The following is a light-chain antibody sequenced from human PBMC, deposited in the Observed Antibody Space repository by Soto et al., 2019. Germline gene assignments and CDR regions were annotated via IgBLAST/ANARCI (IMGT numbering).Light chain of an antibody. J-gene: IGKJ1*01. CDR2: DVS. Sequence: DIQMTQSPSTLSASVGDRVTITCRASESISNFLAWYQQKPGKAPNLLIYDVSRLESGVPSRFSGSDSGTEFTLTISRLQPEDVATYYCQQYSTLWAFGQGTKVDIK. V-gene: IGKV1-5*01. CDR1: ESISNF. CDR3: QQYSTLWA.